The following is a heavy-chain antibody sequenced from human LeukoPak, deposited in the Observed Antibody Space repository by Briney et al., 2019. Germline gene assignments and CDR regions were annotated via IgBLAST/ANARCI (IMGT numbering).Heavy chain of an antibody. V-gene: IGHV1-2*02. CDR2: INPNSGGT. D-gene: IGHD5-18*01. Sequence: ASVKVSCKASGYTFIGYYMHWVRQAPGQGLEWMGWINPNSGGTNYAQKFQGRVTMTRDTSISTAYMDLSRLRSDDTAVYYCARGGLPDQRYSYGYDFDYWGQGTLVTVSS. CDR1: GYTFIGYY. J-gene: IGHJ4*02. CDR3: ARGGLPDQRYSYGYDFDY.